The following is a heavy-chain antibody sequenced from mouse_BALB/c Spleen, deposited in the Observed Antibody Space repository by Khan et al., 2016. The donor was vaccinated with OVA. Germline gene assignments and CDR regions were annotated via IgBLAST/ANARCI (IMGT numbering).Heavy chain of an antibody. CDR1: GYSFRSYW. D-gene: IGHD2-10*01. CDR2: ILPGTGNT. Sequence: QVQLQQSGAELMKPGASVKISCKATGYSFRSYWMEWVKQRPGHGLEWIGEILPGTGNTNYNEKFKGKATFTADTSSNTAYMQLSSLTSEDSAVYYCARPYYADYWGQGTTRAVSS. V-gene: IGHV1-9*01. CDR3: ARPYYADY. J-gene: IGHJ2*01.